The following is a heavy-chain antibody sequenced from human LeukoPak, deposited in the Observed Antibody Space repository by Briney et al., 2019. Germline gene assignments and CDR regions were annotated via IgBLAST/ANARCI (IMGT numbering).Heavy chain of an antibody. J-gene: IGHJ6*03. V-gene: IGHV3-23*01. CDR3: AKGGAVSSKSITMVRGTRRYYYYMDV. CDR2: VSGSGDST. D-gene: IGHD3-10*01. CDR1: GFSFSNYW. Sequence: PGGSLRLSCEASGFSFSNYWMSWVRQAPGKGLEWVSGVSGSGDSTYYADSVKGRFTISRDNSKNTLYLQMNSLRAADTAVYYCAKGGAVSSKSITMVRGTRRYYYYMDVWGKGTTVTISS.